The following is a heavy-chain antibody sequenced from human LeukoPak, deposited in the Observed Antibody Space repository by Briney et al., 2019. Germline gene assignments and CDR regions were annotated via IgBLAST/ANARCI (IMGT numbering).Heavy chain of an antibody. D-gene: IGHD6-19*01. CDR2: ISESGGST. Sequence: GGSLRLSCAASGFTFNTYAMTWVRQAPGKGLEWVSDISESGGSTYYEDSVQGRFTISRDNSKNTLYLQMNSLRVEDTAIYYCAEAGSDWYYFDSWGQGTLVTVSS. V-gene: IGHV3-23*01. CDR3: AEAGSDWYYFDS. J-gene: IGHJ4*02. CDR1: GFTFNTYA.